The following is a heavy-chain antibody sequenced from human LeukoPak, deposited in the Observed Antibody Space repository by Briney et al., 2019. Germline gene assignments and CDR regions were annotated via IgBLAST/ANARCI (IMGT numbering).Heavy chain of an antibody. Sequence: SETLSLTCTVSGGSISSYYWSWIRQPPGKGLEWIGYIYYSGSTNYNPSLKSRVTISVDTSKNQFSLKLSSVTAADTAVYYCARRGIEAPGWFDPWGQGTLVTVSS. CDR2: IYYSGST. J-gene: IGHJ5*02. CDR1: GGSISSYY. CDR3: ARRGIEAPGWFDP. V-gene: IGHV4-59*12.